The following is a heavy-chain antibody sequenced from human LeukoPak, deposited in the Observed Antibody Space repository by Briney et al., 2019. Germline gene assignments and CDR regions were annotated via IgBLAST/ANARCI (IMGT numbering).Heavy chain of an antibody. Sequence: ASVNVSRKASGYTFTGYYMHGVRQAPGQGLEWMGWINPNSGGTNYKGRVTMTRDTSISTAYMELSRLGSDDTAVYYCATVIYCSGGSCYSRAFDIWGQGTMVTVSS. D-gene: IGHD2-15*01. V-gene: IGHV1-2*02. CDR3: ATVIYCSGGSCYSRAFDI. CDR1: GYTFTGYY. CDR2: INPNSGGT. J-gene: IGHJ3*02.